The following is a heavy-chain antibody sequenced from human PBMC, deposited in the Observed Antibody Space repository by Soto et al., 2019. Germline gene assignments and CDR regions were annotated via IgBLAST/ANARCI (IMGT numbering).Heavy chain of an antibody. CDR1: DGSYRCAEYY. D-gene: IGHD6-19*01. Sequence: SETLSVTCTVTDGSYRCAEYYWSWIRQPLGKGPEWIGYTYYNGDTKYNPALRSRVTMSEDTSKNQFSLRLSSVTAADTAVYFCARGPAYIDGWRTFDLWGRGILVTVSS. V-gene: IGHV4-61*08. CDR3: ARGPAYIDGWRTFDL. CDR2: TYYNGDT. J-gene: IGHJ4*02.